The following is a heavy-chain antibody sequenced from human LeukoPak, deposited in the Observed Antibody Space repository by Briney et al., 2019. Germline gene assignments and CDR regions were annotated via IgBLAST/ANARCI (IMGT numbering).Heavy chain of an antibody. D-gene: IGHD6-6*01. J-gene: IGHJ4*02. V-gene: IGHV3-7*01. Sequence: PGGSLRLSCVVSGFTFSRFWMTWVRQAPGKWLEWVANIKEDGSEKYYVDSVKGRFTISRDNAKNSVYLEMNSLRGEDTAVYYCTGEKYYFDHWGQGTLVTVSS. CDR1: GFTFSRFW. CDR2: IKEDGSEK. CDR3: TGEKYYFDH.